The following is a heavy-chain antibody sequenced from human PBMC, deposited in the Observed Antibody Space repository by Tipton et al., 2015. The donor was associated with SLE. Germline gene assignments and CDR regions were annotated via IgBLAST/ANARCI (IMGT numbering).Heavy chain of an antibody. CDR2: IYYSGST. J-gene: IGHJ4*02. D-gene: IGHD6-19*01. V-gene: IGHV4-61*08. Sequence: TLSLTCTVSGGSISSGGYYWSWIRQPPGKGLEWIGYIYYSGSTDYNPSLKSRVTISVDTSKNQFSLKLSSVTAADTAVYYCARGSSGWYVYWGQGTLVTVSS. CDR3: ARGSSGWYVY. CDR1: GGSISSGGYY.